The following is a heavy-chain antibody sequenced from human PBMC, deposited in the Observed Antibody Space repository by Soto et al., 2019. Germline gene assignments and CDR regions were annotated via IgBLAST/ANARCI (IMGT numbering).Heavy chain of an antibody. CDR1: GDSVSSNSAA. V-gene: IGHV6-1*01. CDR2: TYYRSKWYN. D-gene: IGHD4-17*01. CDR3: ARNQTVPRAFDI. Sequence: QTLSLTCAISGDSVSSNSAAWNWIRQSPSRGLEWLGGTYYRSKWYNDYAVSVRSRITINPDTSKNQFSLQLHSVTPDDTAVYYCARNQTVPRAFDIWGQGTMVTVSS. J-gene: IGHJ3*02.